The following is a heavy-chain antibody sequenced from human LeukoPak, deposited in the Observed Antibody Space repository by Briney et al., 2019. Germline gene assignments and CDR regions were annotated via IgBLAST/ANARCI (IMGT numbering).Heavy chain of an antibody. CDR2: IKEDGSEK. D-gene: IGHD1-1*01. CDR1: GFTFSSYA. Sequence: GRSLRLSCAASGFTFSSYAMHWVRQAPGKGLEWVANIKEDGSEKYCVDSMKGRFTISRDNAKNSLYLQMSSLSAEDTAVYYCARGNEGYRDYWGQGTLVTVSS. CDR3: ARGNEGYRDY. V-gene: IGHV3-7*01. J-gene: IGHJ4*02.